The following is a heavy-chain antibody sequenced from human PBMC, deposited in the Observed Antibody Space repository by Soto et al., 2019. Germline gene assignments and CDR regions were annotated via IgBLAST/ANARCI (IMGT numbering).Heavy chain of an antibody. Sequence: GGSLRLSCAASGFTFSSYGMYWVRQAPGKGLEWVAVISYDGSNKYYADSVKGRFTISRDNSKNTLYLQMNSLRAEDTAVYYCAKVGYYDYVWGSYRYNYYYYGIDVWGQGTTVTVSS. J-gene: IGHJ6*02. D-gene: IGHD3-16*02. CDR3: AKVGYYDYVWGSYRYNYYYYGIDV. V-gene: IGHV3-30*18. CDR2: ISYDGSNK. CDR1: GFTFSSYG.